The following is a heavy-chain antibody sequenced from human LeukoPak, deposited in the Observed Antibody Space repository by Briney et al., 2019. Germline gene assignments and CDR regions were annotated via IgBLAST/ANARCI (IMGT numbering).Heavy chain of an antibody. CDR3: AKASGETYGDHLADF. CDR2: IRGRGSST. D-gene: IGHD4-17*01. J-gene: IGHJ4*02. Sequence: PGGSLRLSCAASGFTFSSYAMSWVRQAPGKGLEWVSGIRGRGSSTYYADSVKGRFTISRDNSKNTLHLQMNSLRAEDTAVYYCAKASGETYGDHLADFWGQGTLVTVSS. V-gene: IGHV3-23*01. CDR1: GFTFSSYA.